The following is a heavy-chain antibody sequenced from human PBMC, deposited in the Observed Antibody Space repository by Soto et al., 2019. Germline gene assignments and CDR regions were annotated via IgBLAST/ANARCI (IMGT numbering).Heavy chain of an antibody. D-gene: IGHD2-15*01. CDR1: GVSISSYY. CDR3: ARGVVVAVDY. V-gene: IGHV4-59*01. Sequence: SETLSLTCTVSGVSISSYYWRWIRQPPGKGLKWIGYIYYSGSTNYNPSLKSRVTISVDTSKNQFSLKLSSVTAADTAVYYCARGVVVAVDYWGQGTLVTVSS. CDR2: IYYSGST. J-gene: IGHJ4*02.